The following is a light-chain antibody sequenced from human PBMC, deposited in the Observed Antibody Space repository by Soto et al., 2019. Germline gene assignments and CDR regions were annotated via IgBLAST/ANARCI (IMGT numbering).Light chain of an antibody. CDR2: GNS. CDR1: NSNIGSNF. V-gene: IGLV1-40*01. Sequence: QSVLTQPPSASGTPGQRVTISCSGSNSNIGSNFVHWYQQLPGTAPKLLIYGNSNRPSGVPDRFSGSKSGTSASLAITGLQAEDEADYYCQSYDSSLSGSYVFGTGTKLTVL. J-gene: IGLJ1*01. CDR3: QSYDSSLSGSYV.